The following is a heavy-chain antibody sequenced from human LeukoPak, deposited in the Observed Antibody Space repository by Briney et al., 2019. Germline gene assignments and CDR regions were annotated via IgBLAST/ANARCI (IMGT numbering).Heavy chain of an antibody. J-gene: IGHJ3*02. CDR2: INHSGST. CDR1: GGSFSGYY. D-gene: IGHD3-22*01. Sequence: SETLSLTCAVYGGSFSGYYWSWIRQPPGKGLEWIGEINHSGSTNYNPSLKSRVTISVDTSKNQFSLKLSSVTAADTAVYYCARLAGTYYYDSSGYPDAFDIWGQGTMVTVSS. CDR3: ARLAGTYYYDSSGYPDAFDI. V-gene: IGHV4-34*01.